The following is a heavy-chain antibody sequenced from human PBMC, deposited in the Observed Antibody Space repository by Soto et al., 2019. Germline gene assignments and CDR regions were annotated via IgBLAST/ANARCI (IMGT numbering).Heavy chain of an antibody. Sequence: PSETLSLTCTVSGGSIGSYYWSWIRQPPGKGLEWIGYIYYSGSTNYNPSLKSRVTISVDTSKNQFSLKLSSVTAADTAVYYCARTGYYDFWSSKMGDAFDIWGQGTMVTVSS. CDR2: IYYSGST. CDR1: GGSIGSYY. D-gene: IGHD3-3*01. V-gene: IGHV4-59*01. J-gene: IGHJ3*02. CDR3: ARTGYYDFWSSKMGDAFDI.